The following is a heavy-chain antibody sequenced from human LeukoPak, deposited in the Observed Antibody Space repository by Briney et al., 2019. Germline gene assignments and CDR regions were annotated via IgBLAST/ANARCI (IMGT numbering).Heavy chain of an antibody. V-gene: IGHV3-23*01. CDR3: AKGFAAPY. Sequence: GGSLRLSCAASGFTFSTYSMNWVRQAPGKGLEWVSAISGSGGSTYYADSVKGRFTISRDNSKNTLCLQMNSLRAEDTAVYYCAKGFAAPYWGQGTLVTVSS. D-gene: IGHD3-16*01. CDR1: GFTFSTYS. CDR2: ISGSGGST. J-gene: IGHJ4*02.